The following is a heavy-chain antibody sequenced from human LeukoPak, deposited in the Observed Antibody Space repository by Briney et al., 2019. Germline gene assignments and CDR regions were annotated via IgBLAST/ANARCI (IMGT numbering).Heavy chain of an antibody. CDR2: FDPEDGET. CDR1: GYTLTELS. CDR3: AVVTRASYWFDP. V-gene: IGHV1-24*01. Sequence: ASVKAACKVSGYTLTELSMHCVRQAPGKGLEWMGGFDPEDGETIYAQKFQGRVTMTEDTSTDTAYMELSSLRSEDTAVYYCAVVTRASYWFDPWGQGTLVTVSS. D-gene: IGHD4-23*01. J-gene: IGHJ5*02.